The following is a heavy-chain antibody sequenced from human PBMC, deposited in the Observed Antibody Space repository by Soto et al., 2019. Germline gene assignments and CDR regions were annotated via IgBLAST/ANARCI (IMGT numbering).Heavy chain of an antibody. J-gene: IGHJ4*02. CDR2: IYYSGST. V-gene: IGHV4-39*01. Sequence: SETLSLTCTVSGGSISSSSYYWGWIRQPPGKGLEWIGSIYYSGSTYYNPSLKSRVTISVDTSKNQFSLKLSSVTAADTAVYYCARLGSSGWLDFDYWGQGTLVTVS. D-gene: IGHD6-19*01. CDR3: ARLGSSGWLDFDY. CDR1: GGSISSSSYY.